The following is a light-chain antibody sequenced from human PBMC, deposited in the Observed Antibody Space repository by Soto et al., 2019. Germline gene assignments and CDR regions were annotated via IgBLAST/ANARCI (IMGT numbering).Light chain of an antibody. CDR1: QSISSW. Sequence: DIQMTQSPSTLSASVGDRVTITCRASQSISSWLAWYQQNPGQAPKLLIYQTSRLESGVPSRFSGSGSGSEFTLTIDSLQPDDSATYYCQQYNTHSSFGQGTKLEIK. CDR2: QTS. V-gene: IGKV1-5*03. J-gene: IGKJ2*01. CDR3: QQYNTHSS.